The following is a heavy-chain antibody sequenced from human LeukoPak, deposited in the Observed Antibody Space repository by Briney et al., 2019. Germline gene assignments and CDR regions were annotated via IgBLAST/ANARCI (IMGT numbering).Heavy chain of an antibody. CDR2: IYSGGST. D-gene: IGHD3-22*01. J-gene: IGHJ4*02. CDR1: GFTVSNNY. Sequence: GGSLRLSCAASGFTVSNNYMTWVRQAPGKGLEWVSVIYSGGSTYYADSVKGRFTISRDNSKNTLYLQMNSLRADDTAVYYCARWYYDSSGHYYFDFWGQGALVTVSS. V-gene: IGHV3-53*01. CDR3: ARWYYDSSGHYYFDF.